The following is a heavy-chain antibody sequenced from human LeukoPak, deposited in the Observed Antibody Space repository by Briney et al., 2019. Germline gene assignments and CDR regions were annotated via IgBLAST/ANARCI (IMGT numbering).Heavy chain of an antibody. CDR1: GFTLSSYA. V-gene: IGHV3-64D*06. Sequence: PGGTLRLSCSASGFTLSSYAMHWVRQAPGKGLEYVSAISSNGGSTYYADSVKGRFTISRDNSKNTLYLQMSSLRAEDTAVYYCVKGRWLYFFQCGGQGTLVTVSS. J-gene: IGHJ4*02. D-gene: IGHD2/OR15-2a*01. CDR3: VKGRWLYFFQC. CDR2: ISSNGGST.